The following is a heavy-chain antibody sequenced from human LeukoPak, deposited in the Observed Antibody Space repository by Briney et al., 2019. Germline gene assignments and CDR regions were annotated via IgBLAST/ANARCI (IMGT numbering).Heavy chain of an antibody. Sequence: PGGSLRLSCAASGFTFRSYNMNWVRQAPGKGLEWVSFISKTTTNIYYGDSVRGRFTISRDNAKNSLSLQMNNLRVEDTAVYYCARAGSHWHYVYWGQGTVVTVSS. CDR2: ISKTTTNI. CDR3: ARAGSHWHYVY. CDR1: GFTFRSYN. J-gene: IGHJ4*02. D-gene: IGHD3-10*01. V-gene: IGHV3-21*06.